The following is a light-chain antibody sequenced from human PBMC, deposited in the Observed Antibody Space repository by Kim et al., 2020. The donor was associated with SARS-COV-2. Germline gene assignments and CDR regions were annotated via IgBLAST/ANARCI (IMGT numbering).Light chain of an antibody. CDR2: GAS. V-gene: IGKV3-20*01. CDR1: QSIDYRY. Sequence: EIVLTQSPGTLSLSPGERVTLSCRTSQSIDYRYICWFQQKVGQAPRLLIYGASDGATGTPDRFSGSGSGTDFTLTISRLEPEVFAAYYCLYYGVSPWTFGRGTKVDIK. J-gene: IGKJ1*01. CDR3: LYYGVSPWT.